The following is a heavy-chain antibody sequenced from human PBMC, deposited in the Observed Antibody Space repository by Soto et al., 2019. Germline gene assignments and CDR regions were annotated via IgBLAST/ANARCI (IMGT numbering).Heavy chain of an antibody. V-gene: IGHV3-13*01. J-gene: IGHJ4*02. Sequence: EVQLVESGGGLVQPGGSLRLSCAASGFTFSSYDMHWVRQATGKGLEWVSAIGTAGDTYYPASVKGRFTISRENAKNSLYLQMNSLRAGDTAVYYCARAKDGDAFDYWGQGTLVTVSS. CDR1: GFTFSSYD. CDR2: IGTAGDT. CDR3: ARAKDGDAFDY. D-gene: IGHD2-21*01.